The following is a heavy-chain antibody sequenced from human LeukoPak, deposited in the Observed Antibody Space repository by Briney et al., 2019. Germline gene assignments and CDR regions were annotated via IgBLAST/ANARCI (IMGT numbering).Heavy chain of an antibody. CDR2: LNWNGGST. CDR3: TRGSNGDF. Sequence: GGSLRLSCAASGFTFGNYGMSWVRQAPGKGLEWVCGLNWNGGSTGYADSVEGRFTISRDNAKNSLFPQMDGLRVEDTAVYHCTRGSNGDFWGQGTLVTVSS. D-gene: IGHD4-11*01. J-gene: IGHJ4*02. CDR1: GFTFGNYG. V-gene: IGHV3-20*01.